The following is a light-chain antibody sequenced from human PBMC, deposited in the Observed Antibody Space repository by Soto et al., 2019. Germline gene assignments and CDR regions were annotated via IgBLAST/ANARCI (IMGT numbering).Light chain of an antibody. J-gene: IGKJ3*01. Sequence: EIVLTQSPGTLSLSPGERATLSFRASQSVSSSYLAWYQQKPGQAPRLLIYGASSRATGIPDRFSGSGSGTDFTLTISSLEPEDFAVYYCQQRSNWPRTFGPGTKVDIK. CDR1: QSVSSSY. V-gene: IGKV3D-20*02. CDR2: GAS. CDR3: QQRSNWPRT.